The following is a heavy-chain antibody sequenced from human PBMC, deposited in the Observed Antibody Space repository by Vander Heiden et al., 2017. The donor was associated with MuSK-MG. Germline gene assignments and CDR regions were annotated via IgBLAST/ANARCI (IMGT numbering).Heavy chain of an antibody. V-gene: IGHV1-2*02. J-gene: IGHJ4*01. CDR2: INPNSGGT. Sequence: VQPVQTGAEVKKPGASVKVSCYHSGHNITGYYMHWVRQAPGQGLEWRGWINPNSGGTNYAQKFQGRVTMTRNTSISTADMELSRLRSDDTAVYYCASIGLGCSSTSPFDYWGHGPLVTDSS. D-gene: IGHD2-2*01. CDR1: GHNITGYY. CDR3: ASIGLGCSSTSPFDY.